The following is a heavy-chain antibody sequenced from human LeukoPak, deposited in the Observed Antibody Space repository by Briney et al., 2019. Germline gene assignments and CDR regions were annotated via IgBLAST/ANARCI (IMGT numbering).Heavy chain of an antibody. CDR1: GFTFDDYA. J-gene: IGHJ4*02. V-gene: IGHV3-9*01. Sequence: GRSLRLSCAASGFTFDDYAMHWARQVRGKGLEWVSGISWNSGSVAYADSVKGRFTISRDNAKNSLYLQMNSLRAEDTALYCCAKDLPRRSSYYVFDYWGQGTLVTVSS. CDR3: AKDLPRRSSYYVFDY. D-gene: IGHD1-26*01. CDR2: ISWNSGSV.